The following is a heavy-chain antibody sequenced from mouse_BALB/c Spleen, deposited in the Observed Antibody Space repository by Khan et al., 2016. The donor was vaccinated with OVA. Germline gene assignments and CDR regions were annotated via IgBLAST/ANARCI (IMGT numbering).Heavy chain of an antibody. CDR1: GYSITSGYG. CDR3: ARTARIKY. D-gene: IGHD1-2*01. CDR2: ISYSGST. J-gene: IGHJ2*01. Sequence: VQLKQSGPGLVTPSQSLSLTCTVTGYSITSGYGWNWIRQFPGNKLEWMGYISYSGSTNYNPSLKSRISITRDTSKNQFFLQLNSVPTEDTATYYCARTARIKYWGQGTTLTVSA. V-gene: IGHV3-2*02.